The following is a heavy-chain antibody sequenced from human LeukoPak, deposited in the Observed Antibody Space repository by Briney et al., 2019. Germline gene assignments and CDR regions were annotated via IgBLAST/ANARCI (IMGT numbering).Heavy chain of an antibody. CDR1: GGSFSGYY. J-gene: IGHJ3*02. V-gene: IGHV4-34*01. CDR2: INHSGST. Sequence: PSETLSLTCAVYGGSFSGYYWSWLRQPPGKGLEWIGEINHSGSTNYNPSLKSRVTISVDTSKNQFSLKLSSVTAADTAVYYCAAFGIREWELYCSDHRAFDIWGQGTMVTVSS. CDR3: AAFGIREWELYCSDHRAFDI. D-gene: IGHD1-26*01.